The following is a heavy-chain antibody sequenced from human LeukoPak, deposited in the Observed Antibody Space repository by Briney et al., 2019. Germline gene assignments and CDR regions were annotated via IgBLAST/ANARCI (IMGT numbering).Heavy chain of an antibody. D-gene: IGHD6-13*01. CDR1: GFTFVDYA. V-gene: IGHV3-9*01. CDR2: INRNSDSI. J-gene: IGHJ4*02. CDR3: AKEIADLDY. Sequence: GGSLRLSCAVSGFTFVDYAMHWVRQVPGKGLEWVSGINRNSDSIDYADSLKGRFTTSRDNAKNSLYLQMNNLRAEDTAVYYCAKEIADLDYWGKGTLVHVSS.